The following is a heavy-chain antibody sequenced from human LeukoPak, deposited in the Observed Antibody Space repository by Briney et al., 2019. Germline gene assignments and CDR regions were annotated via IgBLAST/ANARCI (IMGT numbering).Heavy chain of an antibody. D-gene: IGHD2-2*01. CDR3: ARNPIKDIVVVPAAYFDY. Sequence: TSQTLSLTCTVSGGSISSGGYYWSWIRQHPGKGLEWIGYIYYSGSTYYNPSLKSRVTISVDTSKNQFSLKLSSVTAADTAVYYCARNPIKDIVVVPAAYFDYWGQGTLVTVSS. V-gene: IGHV4-31*03. CDR2: IYYSGST. J-gene: IGHJ4*02. CDR1: GGSISSGGYY.